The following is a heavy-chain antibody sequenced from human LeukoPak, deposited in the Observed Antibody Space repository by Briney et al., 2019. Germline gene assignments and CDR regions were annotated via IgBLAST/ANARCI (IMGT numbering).Heavy chain of an antibody. CDR3: VKDRSGTYYFDS. V-gene: IGHV3-30*02. CDR1: GFTFSSYG. D-gene: IGHD1-26*01. Sequence: GASLRLSCAASGFTFSSYGMHWVRQAPGKGLEWAAFIRYDGSTTSYADSVKGRFTISRDNSNNMVYLQMNSLRPEDTAVYYCVKDRSGTYYFDSWGQGILVTVSS. J-gene: IGHJ4*02. CDR2: IRYDGSTT.